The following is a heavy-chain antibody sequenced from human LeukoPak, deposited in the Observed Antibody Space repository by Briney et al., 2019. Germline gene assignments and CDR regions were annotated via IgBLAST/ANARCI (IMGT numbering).Heavy chain of an antibody. CDR2: IYHSGST. CDR3: AKSNGYGLVDI. D-gene: IGHD3-10*01. CDR1: GYSISSGYY. J-gene: IGHJ3*02. Sequence: TSETLSLTCTVSGYSISSGYYWGWIRQPPGKGLEWIGSIYHSGSTYYNPSLKSRVTISLDTSRNQFSLKLNSVTAADTAVYYCAKSNGYGLVDIWGQGTMVTVSS. V-gene: IGHV4-38-2*02.